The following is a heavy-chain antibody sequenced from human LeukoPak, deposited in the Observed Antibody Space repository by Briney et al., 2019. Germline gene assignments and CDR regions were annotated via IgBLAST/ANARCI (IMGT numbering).Heavy chain of an antibody. CDR2: IYHSGST. Sequence: SETLSLTCTVSGYSISSGYYWGWIRQPPGKGLEWIGSIYHSGSTYYNPSLKSRVTISVDTSKNQFSLKLSSVTAADTAVYYCARDHLLSPWGQGTLVTVSS. J-gene: IGHJ5*02. CDR1: GYSISSGYY. CDR3: ARDHLLSP. V-gene: IGHV4-38-2*02.